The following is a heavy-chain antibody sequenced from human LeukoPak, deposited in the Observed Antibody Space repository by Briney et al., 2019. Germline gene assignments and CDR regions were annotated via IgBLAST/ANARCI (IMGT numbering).Heavy chain of an antibody. CDR2: SDPEDGER. V-gene: IGHV1-24*01. J-gene: IGHJ5*02. CDR1: GYTRTVLS. CDR3: VLVWFGEFFTWFDL. D-gene: IGHD3-10*01. Sequence: ASVKVSCKVSGYTRTVLSIHWLRQTPGQGLEWMGGSDPEDGERVYAQRFQGRVTMTEDTTADTAYMELSSLRSEDTALYYCVLVWFGEFFTWFDLWGQGTLVTVSS.